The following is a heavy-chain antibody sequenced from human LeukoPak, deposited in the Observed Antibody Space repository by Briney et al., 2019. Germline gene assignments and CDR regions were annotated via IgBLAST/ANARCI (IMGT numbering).Heavy chain of an antibody. CDR1: GYTFTGYY. CDR3: ARDPEVTATPYYDYYGMDV. V-gene: IGHV1-2*02. Sequence: ASVKVSCKASGYTFTGYYMHWVRQAPGQGLEWMGWINPNSGGTNYAQKFQGRVTMTRDTSISTGYMELSRLTSDDTAAYYCARDPEVTATPYYDYYGMDVWGQGTTVTVSS. D-gene: IGHD2-21*02. CDR2: INPNSGGT. J-gene: IGHJ6*02.